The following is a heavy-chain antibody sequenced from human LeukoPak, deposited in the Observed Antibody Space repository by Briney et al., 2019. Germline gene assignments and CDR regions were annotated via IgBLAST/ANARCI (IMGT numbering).Heavy chain of an antibody. CDR2: IYPGDSDT. D-gene: IGHD6-6*01. Sequence: GESLKISCKASGYSFNTYGIGWVRQMPGKGLEWMATIYPGDSDTRYSPSFQGQVTISADKSISTTYLQWSSLKASDTATFYCARVDFSSSSFGFWGQGTLVTVSS. J-gene: IGHJ4*02. CDR1: GYSFNTYG. CDR3: ARVDFSSSSFGF. V-gene: IGHV5-51*01.